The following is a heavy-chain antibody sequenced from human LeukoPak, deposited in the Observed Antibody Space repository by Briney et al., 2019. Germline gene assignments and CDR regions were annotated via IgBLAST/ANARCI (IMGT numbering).Heavy chain of an antibody. CDR3: ARGVGYSYGLDY. V-gene: IGHV4-59*01. D-gene: IGHD5-18*01. J-gene: IGHJ4*02. CDR1: GGSMSNYY. CDR2: IYKSETT. Sequence: SETLSLTCTVSGGSMSNYYWSWIRQPPGKGLEWIGFIYKSETTSYSPSLQSRVTISVDTSKSQFSLKLSSVTAADTAVYYCARGVGYSYGLDYWGQATLVIVSS.